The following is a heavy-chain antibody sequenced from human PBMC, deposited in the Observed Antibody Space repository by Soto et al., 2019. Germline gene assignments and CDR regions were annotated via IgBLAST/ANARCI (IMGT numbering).Heavy chain of an antibody. CDR2: INAGNGNT. Sequence: VKVSCKASGYTFTSYAMHWVRQAPGQRLEWMGWINAGNGNTKYSQKFQGRVTITRDTSASTAYMELSSLRSEDTAVYYCARDTLVGGWRQYYFDYWGQGTLVTVSS. D-gene: IGHD2-2*01. CDR3: ARDTLVGGWRQYYFDY. J-gene: IGHJ4*02. V-gene: IGHV1-3*01. CDR1: GYTFTSYA.